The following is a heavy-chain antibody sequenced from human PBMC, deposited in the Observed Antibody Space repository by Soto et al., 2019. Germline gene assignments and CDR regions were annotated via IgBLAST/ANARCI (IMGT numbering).Heavy chain of an antibody. D-gene: IGHD1-26*01. CDR2: FDPEEGNT. CDR1: GYTLSELF. J-gene: IGHJ4*02. CDR3: ATGFPQWELLQY. Sequence: QVQLVQSGAEVKKPGASVKVSCKVSGYTLSELFVHWVRQAPGKGLEWLGGFDPEEGNTIYAQNFRGRVTMTDDTSTDTAHMELSSLRSDDTAAYYCATGFPQWELLQYWGQGTLLTVSS. V-gene: IGHV1-24*01.